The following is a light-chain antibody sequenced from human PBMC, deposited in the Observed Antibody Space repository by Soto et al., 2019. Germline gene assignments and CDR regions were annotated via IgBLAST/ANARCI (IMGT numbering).Light chain of an antibody. J-gene: IGKJ5*01. V-gene: IGKV3-11*01. CDR1: QSVGSC. Sequence: DIQMTQSPSTLSASVGDRATLFCRASQSVGSCLAWYQQKPGQAPRLLIYDASNRATGIPARFSGSGSGTDFALTISSLEPEDFAVYYCQHRSVWPPAVTFGQGTRLEI. CDR2: DAS. CDR3: QHRSVWPPAVT.